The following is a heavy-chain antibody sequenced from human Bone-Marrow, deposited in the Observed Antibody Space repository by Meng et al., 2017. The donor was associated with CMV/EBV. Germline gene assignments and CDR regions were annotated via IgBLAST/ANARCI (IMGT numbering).Heavy chain of an antibody. V-gene: IGHV1-2*02. Sequence: ASVKVSCKASGYTFTGYYMHWVRQAPGQGLEWMGWFNPNSGGTNYAQKFQGRVTMTRDTSISTAYMELSRLRSDDTAVYYCARVPAWSGSYDDLDYWGQGTLVTVSS. D-gene: IGHD1-26*01. CDR3: ARVPAWSGSYDDLDY. CDR1: GYTFTGYY. J-gene: IGHJ4*02. CDR2: FNPNSGGT.